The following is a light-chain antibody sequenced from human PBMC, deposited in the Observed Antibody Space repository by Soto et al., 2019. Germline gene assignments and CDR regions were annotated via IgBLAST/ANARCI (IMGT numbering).Light chain of an antibody. CDR1: TSDIGSYNF. V-gene: IGLV2-14*03. CDR3: SSCTLNTTRV. Sequence: QSALTQPASVSGSPGQTITISCAGTTSDIGSYNFVSWYQQHPGTAPKLIIYEVTNGPLGISSRFSGSRSGNTASLTISGLRTEDEAHYYCSSCTLNTTRVFGGGTKLTVL. J-gene: IGLJ3*02. CDR2: EVT.